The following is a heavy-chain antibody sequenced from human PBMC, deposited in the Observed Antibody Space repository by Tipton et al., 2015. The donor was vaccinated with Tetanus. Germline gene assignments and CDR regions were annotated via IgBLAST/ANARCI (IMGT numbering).Heavy chain of an antibody. CDR1: GFTFSNYA. J-gene: IGHJ5*02. D-gene: IGHD6-13*01. V-gene: IGHV3-23*01. CDR2: ITGGNT. Sequence: LTCAASGFTFSNYAMSWVRQAPGKGLEWVSGITGGNTYYADSVKGRFTISRDNSKNTLSLQVNSLRGEDTAVYYCAKALGSSAWYGTWGQGTLVTVSS. CDR3: AKALGSSAWYGT.